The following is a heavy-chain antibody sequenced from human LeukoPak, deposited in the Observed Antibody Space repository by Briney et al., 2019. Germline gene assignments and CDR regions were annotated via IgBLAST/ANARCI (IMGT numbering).Heavy chain of an antibody. J-gene: IGHJ3*02. CDR2: INSDGSST. D-gene: IGHD2-8*02. CDR3: TGGASGAFDI. CDR1: GFTFSSYW. Sequence: GGSLRLSCAASGFTFSSYWMHWVCKGPGEGLGWVSRINSDGSSTSYADSVKGRFTISRDNAKNTLYLQMNSLRAEDTPVYYCTGGASGAFDICGQGKMVTVSS. V-gene: IGHV3-74*01.